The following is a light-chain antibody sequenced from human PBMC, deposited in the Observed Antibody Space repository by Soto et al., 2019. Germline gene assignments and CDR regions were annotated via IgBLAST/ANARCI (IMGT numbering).Light chain of an antibody. V-gene: IGLV2-18*02. Sequence: QSALTQPPSVSGSPGQSVTISCTGTSSDVGYYDRVSWYQQPPGTAPKLMIYEVSNRPSGVPDRFSGSKSGNTASLTISGLQAEDEADYYCSSYTSTSTCGVFGGGTKVTVL. J-gene: IGLJ3*02. CDR2: EVS. CDR3: SSYTSTSTCGV. CDR1: SSDVGYYDR.